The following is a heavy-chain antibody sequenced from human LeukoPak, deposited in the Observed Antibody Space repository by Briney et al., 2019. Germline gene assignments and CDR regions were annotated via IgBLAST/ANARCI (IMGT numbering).Heavy chain of an antibody. V-gene: IGHV3-30*18. CDR1: GFTFSSYG. CDR2: ISYDGSNK. Sequence: GGSLRLSCAASGFTFSSYGMHWVRQAPGKGLEWVAVISYDGSNKYYADSVKGRFTISRGNSKNTLYLQMNSLRAEDTAVYYCAKDGCRYGSGLEDWFDPWGQGTLVTVSS. D-gene: IGHD3-10*01. J-gene: IGHJ5*02. CDR3: AKDGCRYGSGLEDWFDP.